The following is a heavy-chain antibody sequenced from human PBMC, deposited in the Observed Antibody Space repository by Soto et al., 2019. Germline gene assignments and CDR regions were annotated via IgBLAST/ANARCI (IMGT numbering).Heavy chain of an antibody. CDR1: GFTFISYA. Sequence: PGGSLRLSCAASGFTFISYAMSWVRPAPGKRLEWVSAISGSGGSTYSADSVKGRFTISRDNSKTTLYLQMNSLRAEDTAVYYCSKDHHIVATTYFDYWGQGTLVTVSS. CDR3: SKDHHIVATTYFDY. CDR2: ISGSGGST. J-gene: IGHJ4*02. V-gene: IGHV3-23*01. D-gene: IGHD5-12*01.